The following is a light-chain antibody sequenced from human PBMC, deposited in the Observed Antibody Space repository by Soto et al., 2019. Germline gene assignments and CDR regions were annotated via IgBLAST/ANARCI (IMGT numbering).Light chain of an antibody. CDR1: SSDDAGHNS. J-gene: IGLJ2*01. CDR3: CSCAGSCTLVV. CDR2: EVF. V-gene: IGLV2-14*01. Sequence: QSALTQPASVSGSPGQSITISCTGISSDDAGHNSVSWYQQHPGKVPKLIIYEVFNRPSGVSDRFSGSKSGNTASLTISGLQAEDEADYYCCSCAGSCTLVVFGGGTKLTVL.